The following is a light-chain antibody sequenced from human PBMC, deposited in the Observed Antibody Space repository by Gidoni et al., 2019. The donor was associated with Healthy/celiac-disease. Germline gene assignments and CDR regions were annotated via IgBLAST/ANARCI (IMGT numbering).Light chain of an antibody. Sequence: NFMLTQPHSVSESPGKTVTISCTRSSGHIDSNYVQWYQQRPGSAPTTVIDEDNQRPSGVPDRFSGSIDSSSNAASLTISGLKTEDEADYYCQSYDSSSVVFGGGTKLTVL. J-gene: IGLJ2*01. CDR2: EDN. CDR3: QSYDSSSVV. V-gene: IGLV6-57*04. CDR1: SGHIDSNY.